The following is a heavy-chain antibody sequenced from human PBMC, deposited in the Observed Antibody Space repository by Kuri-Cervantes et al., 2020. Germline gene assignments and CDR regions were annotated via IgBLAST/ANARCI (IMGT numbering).Heavy chain of an antibody. CDR3: AKDPVKQLYAWGGFDY. V-gene: IGHV3-30*18. J-gene: IGHJ4*02. D-gene: IGHD5-18*01. CDR1: GFTFSSYG. Sequence: GESLKISCAASGFTFSSYGMHWARQAPGKGLEWVAVISYDGSNKYYADSVKGRFTISRDNSKNTLYLQMNSLRAEDTAVYYCAKDPVKQLYAWGGFDYWGQGTLVTVSS. CDR2: ISYDGSNK.